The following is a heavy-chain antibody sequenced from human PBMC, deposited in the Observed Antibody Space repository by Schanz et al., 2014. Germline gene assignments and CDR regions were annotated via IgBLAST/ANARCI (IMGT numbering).Heavy chain of an antibody. CDR1: GFTFDHYA. V-gene: IGHV3-23*01. CDR3: AKDISDTSGKDDY. Sequence: EVQLLESGGTLVRPGGSLRLSCAASGFTFDHYAMTWVRQAPGKGLEWVSAISASGGTTYYADSVKGRFTISRDNSKNTLFLQMNSLRVEESAIYYCAKDISDTSGKDDYWGQGTLVTVSS. J-gene: IGHJ4*02. D-gene: IGHD3-22*01. CDR2: ISASGGTT.